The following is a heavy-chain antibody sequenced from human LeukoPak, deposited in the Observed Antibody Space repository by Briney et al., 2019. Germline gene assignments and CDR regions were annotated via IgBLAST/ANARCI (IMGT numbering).Heavy chain of an antibody. CDR2: ISGSGGST. D-gene: IGHD3-10*01. V-gene: IGHV3-23*01. CDR3: AKGGAVVQTGSGSYYNAHFDY. CDR1: GFTFSSYA. J-gene: IGHJ4*02. Sequence: GGSLRLSCAASGFTFSSYAMSWVRQAPGKGLEWVSAISGSGGSTYYADSVKGRFAISRDNSKNTLYLQMNSLRAEDTAVYYCAKGGAVVQTGSGSYYNAHFDYWGQGTLVTVSS.